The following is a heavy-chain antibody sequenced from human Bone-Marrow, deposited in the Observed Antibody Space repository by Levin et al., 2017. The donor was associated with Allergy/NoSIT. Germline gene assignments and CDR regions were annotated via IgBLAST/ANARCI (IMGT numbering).Heavy chain of an antibody. CDR1: GFTFGDYA. D-gene: IGHD6-25*01. J-gene: IGHJ6*02. Sequence: GGSLRLSCTASGFTFGDYAMSWVRQAPGKGVEWVGFIRSKAYGRTTEYAASVKGRFTISRDDSKSIAYMQMNSLKTEDTAVYYCTGGTRPYGMDVWGQGTTVTVSS. CDR2: IRSKAYGRTT. V-gene: IGHV3-49*04. CDR3: TGGTRPYGMDV.